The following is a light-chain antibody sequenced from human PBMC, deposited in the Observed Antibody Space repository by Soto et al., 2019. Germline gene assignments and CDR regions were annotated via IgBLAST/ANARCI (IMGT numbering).Light chain of an antibody. J-gene: IGKJ5*01. CDR2: DAS. V-gene: IGKV1-33*01. Sequence: DIHMTQSPSTLSGSVGYRFTLPCQASQNINNYLNWYQQKPGRAPKLLIYDASNLEAGVPSRFRGSGSGTDFTFTISRLQPEDIATYYCHQYENLPTFGQGTRLEIK. CDR3: HQYENLPT. CDR1: QNINNY.